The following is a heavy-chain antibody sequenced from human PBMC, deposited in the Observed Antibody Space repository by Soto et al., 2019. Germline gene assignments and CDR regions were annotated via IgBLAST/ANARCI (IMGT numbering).Heavy chain of an antibody. J-gene: IGHJ4*02. D-gene: IGHD2-21*02. V-gene: IGHV1-18*04. CDR2: ISAYNGNT. CDR3: SKDQLGSTANDF. Sequence: QVQLVQSGAEVKKPGASVKVSCKASGYTFSNYGITWVRQAPGQGLEWMGWISAYNGNTNFGQKFQDRVTMTRDTSTRTAYMELRSLRSYDTAVYSGSKDQLGSTANDFWGQGTLVTVSS. CDR1: GYTFSNYG.